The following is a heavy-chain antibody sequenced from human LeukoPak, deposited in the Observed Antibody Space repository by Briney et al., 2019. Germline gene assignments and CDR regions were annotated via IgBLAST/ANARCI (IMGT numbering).Heavy chain of an antibody. CDR3: ARVYRYSSGYDS. CDR1: GFTFSSHW. J-gene: IGHJ4*02. D-gene: IGHD5-12*01. Sequence: GGSLRLSCAASGFTFSSHWMHWVRQAPGKGLVWVSRINSDGSSTSYADSVKGRFTISRDNAKNTLYLQMNSLRAEDTAVYYCARVYRYSSGYDSWGQGTLVTVSS. V-gene: IGHV3-74*01. CDR2: INSDGSST.